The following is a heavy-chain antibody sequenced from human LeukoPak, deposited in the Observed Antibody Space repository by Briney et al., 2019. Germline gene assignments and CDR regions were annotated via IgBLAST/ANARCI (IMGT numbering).Heavy chain of an antibody. V-gene: IGHV4-59*01. CDR2: IYYSGST. D-gene: IGHD3-22*01. CDR3: ARADSSGYYVGY. J-gene: IGHJ4*02. Sequence: SETLSLTCTVSGGSISSYYWSWIRQPPGKGLEWIGHIYYSGSTNYNPSLKSRVTISVDTSKNHSSLKLSSVTAAATAVYYCARADSSGYYVGYWGQGTLVTVSS. CDR1: GGSISSYY.